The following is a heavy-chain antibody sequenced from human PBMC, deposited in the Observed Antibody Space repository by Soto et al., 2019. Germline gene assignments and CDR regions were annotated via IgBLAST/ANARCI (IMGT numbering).Heavy chain of an antibody. V-gene: IGHV1-18*01. CDR1: GCALTSYG. Sequence: SVKGSPKASGCALTSYGICWVRQAPGQRLEWMGWISAYNGNTNYAQKLQGRVTMTTDTSTSTAYMELRSLGSDDTAVYYCARDLWGDCSSTSCYKENYYSMDVWGQGTTVTVS. CDR2: ISAYNGNT. J-gene: IGHJ6*02. CDR3: ARDLWGDCSSTSCYKENYYSMDV. D-gene: IGHD2-2*02.